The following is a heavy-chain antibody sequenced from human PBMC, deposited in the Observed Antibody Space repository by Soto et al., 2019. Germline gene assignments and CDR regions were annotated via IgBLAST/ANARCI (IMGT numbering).Heavy chain of an antibody. CDR2: IIPIFGTA. D-gene: IGHD4-17*01. Sequence: SVKVSCKASGGTFSSYAISWVRQAPGQGLEWMGGIIPIFGTANYAQKFQGRVTITADESTSTAYMELSSLRSEDTAVYYCASDYGDYYYYYMDVWGKGTTLTVSS. V-gene: IGHV1-69*13. CDR3: ASDYGDYYYYYMDV. J-gene: IGHJ6*03. CDR1: GGTFSSYA.